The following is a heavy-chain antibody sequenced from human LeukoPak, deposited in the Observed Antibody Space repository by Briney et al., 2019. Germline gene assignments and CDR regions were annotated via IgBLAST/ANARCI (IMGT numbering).Heavy chain of an antibody. CDR2: ITADGTNK. Sequence: PGGSLRLSCAASGLTFSSYEMNWVRQAPGVGLEWVSYITADGTNKYYADSVKGRFTISRDNAKNSLYLQMNSLRADDTAIYYCAREVEWELPDYWGQGTLVTVSS. CDR1: GLTFSSYE. D-gene: IGHD1-26*01. J-gene: IGHJ4*02. V-gene: IGHV3-48*03. CDR3: AREVEWELPDY.